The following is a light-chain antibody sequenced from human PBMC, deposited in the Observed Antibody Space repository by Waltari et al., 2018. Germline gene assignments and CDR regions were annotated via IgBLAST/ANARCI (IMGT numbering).Light chain of an antibody. CDR2: WAS. V-gene: IGKV4-1*01. CDR1: LSILYSYSNKNY. CDR3: QQYYSTPLT. Sequence: DIVLSQSPDSLAVSLGARATINSKSSLSILYSYSNKNYLAWYQQKPGQPPNLLIYWASTRESGVPDRFSGSGSGTDFTLTISSLQAEDVAVYYCQQYYSTPLTFGGGTKVEIK. J-gene: IGKJ4*02.